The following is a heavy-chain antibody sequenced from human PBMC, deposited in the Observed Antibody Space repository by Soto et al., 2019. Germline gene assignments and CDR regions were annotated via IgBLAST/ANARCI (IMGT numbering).Heavy chain of an antibody. V-gene: IGHV4-4*02. J-gene: IGHJ6*02. D-gene: IGHD2-2*02. CDR2: IYHSGST. CDR3: ARANIGYCSSTSCYTRDYYYYYGMDV. CDR1: GGSISSSNW. Sequence: SETLSLTCAVSGGSISSSNWWSWVRQPPGKGLEWIGEIYHSGSTNYNPSLKSRVTISVDKSKNQFSLKLSSVTAADTAVYYCARANIGYCSSTSCYTRDYYYYYGMDVWGQGTTVTVSS.